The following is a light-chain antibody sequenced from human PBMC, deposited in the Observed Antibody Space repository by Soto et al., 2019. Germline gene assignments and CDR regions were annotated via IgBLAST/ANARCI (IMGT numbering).Light chain of an antibody. Sequence: DIQMTQSPSTLSASVGDRVTITCRASQSISSWLAWYQQKPGKAPKILIYKASSLESGVPSRFSGSGSGTEFTLTISSLQPYDFATYYCQQYHTWWTFGQGTKVEI. V-gene: IGKV1-5*03. CDR1: QSISSW. CDR2: KAS. J-gene: IGKJ1*01. CDR3: QQYHTWWT.